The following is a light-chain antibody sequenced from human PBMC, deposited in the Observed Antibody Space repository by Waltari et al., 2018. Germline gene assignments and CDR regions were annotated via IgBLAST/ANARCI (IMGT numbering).Light chain of an antibody. CDR2: RAS. V-gene: IGKV3-20*01. CDR3: QQHGTLPAT. CDR1: QSVGSSS. Sequence: EIVLTQSPGTASLSPGERVTLPCRASQSVGSSSLAWYQQKPGQAPRLVIYRASRRAPGIPDRFSGSGSGTDFSLTISRLEPEDFAVYYCQQHGTLPATFGQGTKVEIK. J-gene: IGKJ1*01.